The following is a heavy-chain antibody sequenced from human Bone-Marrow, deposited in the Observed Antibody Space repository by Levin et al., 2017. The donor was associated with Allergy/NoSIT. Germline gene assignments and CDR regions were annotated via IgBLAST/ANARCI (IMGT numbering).Heavy chain of an antibody. Sequence: GGSLRLSCAASGFIFSNYEMNWVRQAPGKGLEWISYISSSGNTVYYADSVKGRLTISRDNAKNSVYLQMNSLRAEDTAIYYCARENESGDLDYWGQGTLLTVFS. CDR2: ISSSGNTV. CDR1: GFIFSNYE. J-gene: IGHJ4*02. D-gene: IGHD4-17*01. V-gene: IGHV3-48*03. CDR3: ARENESGDLDY.